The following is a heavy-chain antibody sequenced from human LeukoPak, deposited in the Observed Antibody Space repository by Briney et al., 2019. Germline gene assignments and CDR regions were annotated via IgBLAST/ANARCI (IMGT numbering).Heavy chain of an antibody. J-gene: IGHJ4*02. V-gene: IGHV4-39*01. CDR1: GASFSSSTYY. Sequence: NSSETLSLTCTVSGASFSSSTYYWGWIRQPPGKGLEWIGSIYYSGSTYYNPSLKSRVTMSVDTSKNQFSLKLSSVTAADTAVYYCARHAGGISATGTRPFDHWGQGTLVTVSS. CDR2: IYYSGST. D-gene: IGHD6-13*01. CDR3: ARHAGGISATGTRPFDH.